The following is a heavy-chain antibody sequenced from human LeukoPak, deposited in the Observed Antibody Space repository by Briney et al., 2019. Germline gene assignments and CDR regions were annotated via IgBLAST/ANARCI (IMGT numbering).Heavy chain of an antibody. D-gene: IGHD1-26*01. V-gene: IGHV3-48*04. CDR2: ISSSGSTI. J-gene: IGHJ4*02. Sequence: GGSLRLSCAASGFIFSTYSMTWVRQAPGKGPEWVSYISSSGSTIYYADSVMGQFTISRDNARHSLYLQMNSLRAEDTAVYYCARGGLGSWTFDSWGQGTLVTVSS. CDR3: ARGGLGSWTFDS. CDR1: GFIFSTYS.